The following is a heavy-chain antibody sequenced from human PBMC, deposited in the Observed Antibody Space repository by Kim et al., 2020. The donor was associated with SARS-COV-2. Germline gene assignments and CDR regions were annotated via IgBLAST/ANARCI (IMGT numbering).Heavy chain of an antibody. CDR2: IYSDGVTT. D-gene: IGHD3-9*01. Sequence: GGSLRLSCSASGFAFSSYAMHWVRQAPGKGLEFVSGIYSDGVTTYYADSVKGRFTISRDNSKETVDLQMSSLRVEDTAVYYCVKVTYYDIFTGYDSWGPGTLVTVPS. J-gene: IGHJ4*02. CDR3: VKVTYYDIFTGYDS. V-gene: IGHV3-64D*09. CDR1: GFAFSSYA.